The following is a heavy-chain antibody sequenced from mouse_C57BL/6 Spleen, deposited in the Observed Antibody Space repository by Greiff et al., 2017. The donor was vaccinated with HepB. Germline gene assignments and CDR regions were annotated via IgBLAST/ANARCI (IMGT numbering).Heavy chain of an antibody. CDR2: IRNKANGYTT. J-gene: IGHJ1*03. CDR3: ARSRYFDV. V-gene: IGHV7-3*01. CDR1: GFTFTDYY. Sequence: EVQVVESGGGLVQPGGSLSLSCAASGFTFTDYYMSWVRQPPGKALEWLGFIRNKANGYTTEYSASVKGRFTISRDNSQSILYLQMNALRAEDSDSYYCARSRYFDVWGTGTTVTVSS.